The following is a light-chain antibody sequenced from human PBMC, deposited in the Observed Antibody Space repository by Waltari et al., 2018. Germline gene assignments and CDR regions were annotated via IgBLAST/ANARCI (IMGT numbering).Light chain of an antibody. CDR2: KAS. Sequence: DIQMTQSTSTLSASVGDRVTITCRASQSISSWLAWYQQKPGKAPKLLIYKASSLESGVPSRFSGSGSGTEFTLTISSLQPYDFATYYCQQYKSYSWTFGQGTKV. CDR3: QQYKSYSWT. V-gene: IGKV1-5*03. J-gene: IGKJ1*01. CDR1: QSISSW.